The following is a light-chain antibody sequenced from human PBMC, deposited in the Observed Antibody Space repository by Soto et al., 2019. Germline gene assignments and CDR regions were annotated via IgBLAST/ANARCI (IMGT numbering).Light chain of an antibody. CDR1: SSDVGGYNY. V-gene: IGLV2-14*01. CDR2: DVS. Sequence: QPALTQPASVSGSPGQSITISCTGTSSDVGGYNYVSWYQQHPGKAPKLMIYDVSNRPSGVSNRFSGSKSANTASLTISGLQAEDEADYYCSSYTGSSTYVVFGGGTQLTVL. CDR3: SSYTGSSTYVV. J-gene: IGLJ2*01.